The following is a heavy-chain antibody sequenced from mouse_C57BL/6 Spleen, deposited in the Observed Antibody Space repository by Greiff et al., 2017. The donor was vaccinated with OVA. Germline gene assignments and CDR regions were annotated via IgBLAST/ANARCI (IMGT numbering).Heavy chain of an antibody. CDR1: GYTFTSYW. D-gene: IGHD1-1*01. CDR3: ARSGNDGSYYCDY. Sequence: QVQLQQPGTDLVKPGASVKLSCKASGYTFTSYWMHWVKQRPGQGLEWIGNINPSNGGTNYNEKFKSKATLTVDKSSSTAYMQLSSLTSEDSAVYYCARSGNDGSYYCDYWGLGTTLTVSS. CDR2: INPSNGGT. V-gene: IGHV1-53*01. J-gene: IGHJ2*01.